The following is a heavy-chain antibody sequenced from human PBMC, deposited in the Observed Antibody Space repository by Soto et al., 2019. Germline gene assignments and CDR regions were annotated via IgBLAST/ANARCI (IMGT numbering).Heavy chain of an antibody. CDR1: GFTVSSNY. CDR3: ARDEWESVGYFDY. Sequence: EVQLVESGGGLIQPGGSLRLSCAASGFTVSSNYMSWVRQAPGKGLEWVPVIYGGGSTYYAESVKGRFTISRDNYKNTLYLRMNSLRAEDTAVYYCARDEWESVGYFDYWGQGTLDTVS. CDR2: IYGGGST. V-gene: IGHV3-53*01. J-gene: IGHJ4*02. D-gene: IGHD1-26*01.